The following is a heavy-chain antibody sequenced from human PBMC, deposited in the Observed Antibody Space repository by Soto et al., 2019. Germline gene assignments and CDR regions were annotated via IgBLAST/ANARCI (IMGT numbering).Heavy chain of an antibody. V-gene: IGHV4-4*02. CDR1: SGSISSSNW. Sequence: QVQLQESGPGLVKPSGTLSLTCAVSSGSISSSNWWSWVRQPPGKGLEWSGEIYHSGSTNYNPSLKSRVTISVDKSTNQCSLKLSSVTAAATAVYYCAGVTRGGYDFRGRGSWFDPWGQGTLVTVSS. J-gene: IGHJ5*02. D-gene: IGHD5-12*01. CDR3: AGVTRGGYDFRGRGSWFDP. CDR2: IYHSGST.